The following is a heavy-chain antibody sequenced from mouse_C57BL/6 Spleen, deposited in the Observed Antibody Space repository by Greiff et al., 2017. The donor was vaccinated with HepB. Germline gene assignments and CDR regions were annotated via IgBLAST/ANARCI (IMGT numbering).Heavy chain of an antibody. V-gene: IGHV1-64*01. CDR2: IHPNSGST. Sequence: QVQLKQPGAELVKPGASVKLSCKASGYTFTSYWMHWVKQRPGQGLEWIGMIHPNSGSTNYNEKFKSKATLTVDKSSSTAYMQLSSLTSEDSAVYYCARSFYDGYSDYWGQGTTLTVSS. D-gene: IGHD2-3*01. J-gene: IGHJ2*01. CDR3: ARSFYDGYSDY. CDR1: GYTFTSYW.